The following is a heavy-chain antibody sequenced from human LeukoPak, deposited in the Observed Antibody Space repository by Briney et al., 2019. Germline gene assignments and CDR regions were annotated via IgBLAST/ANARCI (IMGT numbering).Heavy chain of an antibody. CDR3: AKDHRGPFYGSGSSFDY. CDR2: ISGSGGST. Sequence: PGGSLRLFCAVSGFIFSSYAMRWARHARGKGLECVSSISGSGGSTYYADSVKGRFTIYRDNSKNTLYLQMNSLRAEDTAVYYCAKDHRGPFYGSGSSFDYWGQGTLVTVSS. V-gene: IGHV3-23*01. CDR1: GFIFSSYA. J-gene: IGHJ4*02. D-gene: IGHD3-10*01.